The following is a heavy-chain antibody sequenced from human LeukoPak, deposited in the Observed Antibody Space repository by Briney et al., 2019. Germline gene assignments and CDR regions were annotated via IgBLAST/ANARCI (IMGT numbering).Heavy chain of an antibody. V-gene: IGHV3-23*01. D-gene: IGHD5-18*01. CDR1: GFTFNNYA. J-gene: IGHJ4*02. CDR2: LSGSGDRT. CDR3: TKDSVAMVTTSDY. Sequence: GGSLRLSCAASGFTFNNYAMSWVRQTPGKGMEWVSGLSGSGDRTFYADSVKGRFTISRDNSKSTVFLQMNSLRAEDTALYYCTKDSVAMVTTSDYWGQGTLVTVSS.